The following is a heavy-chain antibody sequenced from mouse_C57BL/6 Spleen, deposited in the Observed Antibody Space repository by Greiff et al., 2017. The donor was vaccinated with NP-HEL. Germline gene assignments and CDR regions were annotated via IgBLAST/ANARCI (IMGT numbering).Heavy chain of an antibody. V-gene: IGHV5-17*01. CDR2: ISSGSSTI. D-gene: IGHD2-3*01. J-gene: IGHJ4*01. CDR3: ARGAYDGSGDGYYAMDY. CDR1: GFTFSDYG. Sequence: EVKLMESGGGLVKPGGSLKLSCAASGFTFSDYGMHWVRQAPEKGLEWVAYISSGSSTIYYADTVQGRFTISRDNAKNTLFLQRTRLRSEDTAMYYCARGAYDGSGDGYYAMDYWGQGTSVTVSS.